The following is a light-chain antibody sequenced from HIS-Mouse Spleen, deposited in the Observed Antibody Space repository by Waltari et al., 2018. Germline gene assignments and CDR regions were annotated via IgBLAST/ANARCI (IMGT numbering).Light chain of an antibody. CDR1: SSDVGSYNL. Sequence: QSALTQPASVSGSPGQSITISCTGTSSDVGSYNLVSWYQQHPGKAPKLRIYEGSKRPSGVSYRFSCSKSGNTASLTISGLQAEDEADYYCCSYAGSSTYVVFGGGTKLTVL. CDR2: EGS. V-gene: IGLV2-23*01. CDR3: CSYAGSSTYVV. J-gene: IGLJ2*01.